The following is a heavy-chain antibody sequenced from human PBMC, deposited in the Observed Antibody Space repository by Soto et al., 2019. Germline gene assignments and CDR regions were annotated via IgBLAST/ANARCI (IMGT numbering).Heavy chain of an antibody. J-gene: IGHJ5*02. Sequence: GGSLRLSCAASGFTFSSYAMSWVRQAPGKGLEWVSAISGSGGSTYYADSVKGRFTISRDNSKNTLYLQMNSLRAEDTAVYYCAKVGPDYYGSGSLPYNWFDPWGQGTLVTISS. V-gene: IGHV3-23*01. CDR2: ISGSGGST. CDR3: AKVGPDYYGSGSLPYNWFDP. CDR1: GFTFSSYA. D-gene: IGHD3-10*01.